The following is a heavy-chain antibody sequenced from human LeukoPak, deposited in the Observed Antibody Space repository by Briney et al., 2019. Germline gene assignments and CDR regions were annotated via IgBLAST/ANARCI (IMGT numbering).Heavy chain of an antibody. Sequence: ASVEVSCKASGYTFIGYYIHWVRQAPGLGFEWMGFINPNSGATKSAQKFQGRVTMTRDTSISTAYLDLSRLTSDDTALYYCARSHCTTTNCYSHFDYWGQGTLLTVSS. V-gene: IGHV1-2*02. J-gene: IGHJ4*02. CDR2: INPNSGAT. CDR1: GYTFIGYY. CDR3: ARSHCTTTNCYSHFDY. D-gene: IGHD2-2*01.